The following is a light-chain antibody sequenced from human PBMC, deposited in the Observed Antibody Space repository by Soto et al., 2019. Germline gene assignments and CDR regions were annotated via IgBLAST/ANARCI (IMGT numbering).Light chain of an antibody. CDR3: QHRDNWSYI. Sequence: EIVLTQSPGTLSLSPGERATLSCRASQSITRNYLAWYQQKSGQAPRLLIYGASSRATGIPDRFSGSGSGTDFTLTISRLEPEDFAVYYCQHRDNWSYIFGQGTKLEMK. V-gene: IGKV3D-20*02. CDR1: QSITRNY. CDR2: GAS. J-gene: IGKJ2*01.